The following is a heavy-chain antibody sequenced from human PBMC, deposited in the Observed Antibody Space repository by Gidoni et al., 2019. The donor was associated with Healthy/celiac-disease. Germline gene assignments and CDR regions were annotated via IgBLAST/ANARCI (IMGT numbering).Heavy chain of an antibody. CDR3: ARLDYYGSGSDYISGGQDAFDI. CDR1: GYSFTSYW. J-gene: IGHJ3*02. V-gene: IGHV5-51*01. CDR2: IHPCDSDT. D-gene: IGHD3-10*01. Sequence: EVQLVPSGAEVKKPGESLKISCKGSGYSFTSYWLGWVRQMPGKGLEWMGSIHPCDSDTRYSPSFQGQVTISADKSISTAYLQWSSLKASDTAMYYCARLDYYGSGSDYISGGQDAFDIWGQGTMVTVSS.